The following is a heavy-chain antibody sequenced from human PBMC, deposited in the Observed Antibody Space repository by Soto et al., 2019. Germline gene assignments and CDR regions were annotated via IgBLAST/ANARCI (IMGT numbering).Heavy chain of an antibody. CDR2: INHTGGT. CDR1: GGSVSAYY. D-gene: IGHD3-3*01. CDR3: ATRRTVFGLLIPPFDP. J-gene: IGHJ5*02. Sequence: TSETLSLACAVYGGSVSAYYWNWIRQPPGKGLEWIGEINHTGGTHYSPSLKSRVTMSVDTSKNQFSLSLRSVTAAATAIYYCATRRTVFGLLIPPFDPWGQGTQVTVSS. V-gene: IGHV4-34*01.